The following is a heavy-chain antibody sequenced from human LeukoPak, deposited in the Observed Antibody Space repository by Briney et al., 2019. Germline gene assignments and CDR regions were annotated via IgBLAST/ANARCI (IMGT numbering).Heavy chain of an antibody. CDR2: ISPSADIT. CDR3: AKDDAWLQFND. J-gene: IGHJ4*02. CDR1: GFTFSSHG. D-gene: IGHD5-24*01. Sequence: GGSLILSCAASGFTFSSHGMNWVRQAPGKGLEWISGISPSADITYYADSVKGRFTISRDNSENTVYLHMSSLRAGDTAVYFCAKDDAWLQFNDWGQGTLVTVSS. V-gene: IGHV3-23*01.